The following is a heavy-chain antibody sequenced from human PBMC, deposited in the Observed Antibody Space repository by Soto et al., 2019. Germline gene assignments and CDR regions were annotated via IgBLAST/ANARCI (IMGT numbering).Heavy chain of an antibody. J-gene: IGHJ4*02. D-gene: IGHD2-15*01. CDR3: ARSRVVAATFYFDY. CDR1: GYTFTSYA. Sequence: GASVKVSCKASGYTFTSYAMHWVRQAPGQRLEWMGWINAGNGNTKYSQKFQGRVTITRDTSASTACMELSSLRSEDMAVYYCARSRVVAATFYFDYWGQGTLVTVSS. CDR2: INAGNGNT. V-gene: IGHV1-3*01.